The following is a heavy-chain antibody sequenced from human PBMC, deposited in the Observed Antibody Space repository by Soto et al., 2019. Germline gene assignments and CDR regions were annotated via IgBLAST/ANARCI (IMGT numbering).Heavy chain of an antibody. CDR3: ARMDLEEWNYYYYGMDV. CDR1: GGTFSSYA. CDR2: IIPIFGTA. D-gene: IGHD3-3*01. V-gene: IGHV1-69*13. J-gene: IGHJ6*02. Sequence: ASVKVSCKASGGTFSSYAISWVRQAPGQGLEWMGGIIPIFGTANYAQKFQGRVTITADESTSTAYMELSSLRSEDTAVYYCARMDLEEWNYYYYGMDVWGQGTTVTVSS.